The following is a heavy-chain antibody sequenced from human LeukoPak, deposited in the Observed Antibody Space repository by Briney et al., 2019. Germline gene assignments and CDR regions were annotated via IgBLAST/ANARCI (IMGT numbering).Heavy chain of an antibody. V-gene: IGHV1-2*02. D-gene: IGHD3-10*01. CDR3: ARTYYYGSGSYEYFQH. CDR1: GYTFTGYY. Sequence: GASVKVSCKASGYTFTGYYMHWVRQAPGQGLEWMGWINPNSGGTNYAQKFQGRVTMTRDTSISTAYMELSRLRSDDTAVYYCARTYYYGSGSYEYFQHWGQGTLVTVSS. J-gene: IGHJ1*01. CDR2: INPNSGGT.